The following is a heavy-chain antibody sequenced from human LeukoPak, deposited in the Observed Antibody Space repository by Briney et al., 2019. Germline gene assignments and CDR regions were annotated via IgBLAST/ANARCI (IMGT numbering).Heavy chain of an antibody. CDR1: GYSISSGYH. CDR2: IYHSGST. V-gene: IGHV4-38-2*02. J-gene: IGHJ4*02. Sequence: SETLSLTCTVSGYSISSGYHWGWIRQPPGKGLEWIGSIYHSGSTYYNPSLKSRVTMSVDTSKNQFSLKLSSVTAADTAVYYCARDRPSHDYVWGSFDYWGQGTLVTVSS. CDR3: ARDRPSHDYVWGSFDY. D-gene: IGHD3-16*01.